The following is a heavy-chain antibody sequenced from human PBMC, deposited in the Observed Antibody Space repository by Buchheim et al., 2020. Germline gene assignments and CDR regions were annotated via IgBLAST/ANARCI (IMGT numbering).Heavy chain of an antibody. D-gene: IGHD5-18*01. Sequence: QVQLVQSGAEVKKPGASVKVSCKASGYTFTGYYMHWVRQAPGQGLEWMGWINPNSGGTNYAQKFQGWVTMTRDTSISPDYMELSRLRSDDTAVYYCARDERGYSYGYYYYYGMDVWGQGTT. CDR1: GYTFTGYY. V-gene: IGHV1-2*04. J-gene: IGHJ6*02. CDR3: ARDERGYSYGYYYYYGMDV. CDR2: INPNSGGT.